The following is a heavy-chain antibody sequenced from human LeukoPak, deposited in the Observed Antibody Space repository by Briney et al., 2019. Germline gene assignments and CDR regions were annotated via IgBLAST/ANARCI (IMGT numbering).Heavy chain of an antibody. V-gene: IGHV4-59*01. Sequence: PSETLSLTCTVSGGSISSYYWSWIRQPPGKGLEWIGYIYYSGSTNYNPSLKSRVTISVDTSKNQFSLKLSSVTAADTAVCYCARVGGSGSYYRYYGMDVWGKGTTVTVSS. CDR3: ARVGGSGSYYRYYGMDV. CDR2: IYYSGST. D-gene: IGHD3-10*01. J-gene: IGHJ6*04. CDR1: GGSISSYY.